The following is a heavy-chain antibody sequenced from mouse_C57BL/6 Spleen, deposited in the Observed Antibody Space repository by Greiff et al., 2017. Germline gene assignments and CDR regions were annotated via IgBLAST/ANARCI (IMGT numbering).Heavy chain of an antibody. D-gene: IGHD1-1*01. CDR1: GFTFSSYG. J-gene: IGHJ4*01. Sequence: EVQVVESGGDLVKPGGSLKLSCAASGFTFSSYGMSWVRQTPDKRLEWVATISSGGSYTYYPDSVKGRFTISRDNAKNTLYLQMSSLKSEDTAMYYCARQRGYYGSSYERTLDYWGQGTSVTVSS. CDR2: ISSGGSYT. V-gene: IGHV5-6*01. CDR3: ARQRGYYGSSYERTLDY.